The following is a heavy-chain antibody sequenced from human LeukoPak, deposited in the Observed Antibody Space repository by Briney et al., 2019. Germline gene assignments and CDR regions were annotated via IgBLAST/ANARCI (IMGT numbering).Heavy chain of an antibody. J-gene: IGHJ4*02. CDR1: GYSISTGYY. CDR3: ARGVTSISRGSYGY. Sequence: PLETLSLTCAVSGYSISTGYYWGWIRQPPEKGLEWIGSIYHSGSTYYNPSFKSRVTISVDTSRNQFSLKLRSVTAADTAVYYCARGVTSISRGSYGYWGQGTLVTVSS. V-gene: IGHV4-38-2*01. CDR2: IYHSGST. D-gene: IGHD3-16*01.